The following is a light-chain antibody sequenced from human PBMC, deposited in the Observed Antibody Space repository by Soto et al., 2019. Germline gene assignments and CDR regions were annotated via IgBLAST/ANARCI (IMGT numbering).Light chain of an antibody. CDR3: QQYNNWPLFT. CDR2: GAS. CDR1: QSVSRN. Sequence: EIVMTQSPATLSVSPGERATLSCRASQSVSRNLAWYQQKLGQAPRLLIYGASTRATGIPGRFSGSGSGTEFTLTISNLQSEDFAVYYCQQYNNWPLFTFGPGTKVDIK. V-gene: IGKV3-15*01. J-gene: IGKJ3*01.